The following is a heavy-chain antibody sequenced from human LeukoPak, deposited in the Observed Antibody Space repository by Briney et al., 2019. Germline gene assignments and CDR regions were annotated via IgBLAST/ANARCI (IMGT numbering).Heavy chain of an antibody. CDR2: IYYSGST. CDR1: GGSLSSSSYY. J-gene: IGHJ4*02. V-gene: IGHV4-39*07. CDR3: ARVTYDSSGYYYPSLFDY. Sequence: SETLSLTCTVSGGSLSSSSYYWGWIRQPPGKGLEWIGRIYYSGSTYYNPSLKSRVTISVDTSKNQFSLKLSSVTAADTAVYYCARVTYDSSGYYYPSLFDYWGQGTLVTVSS. D-gene: IGHD3-22*01.